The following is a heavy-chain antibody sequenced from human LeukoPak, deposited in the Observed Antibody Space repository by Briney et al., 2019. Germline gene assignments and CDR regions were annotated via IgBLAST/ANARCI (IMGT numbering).Heavy chain of an antibody. CDR2: IYYSGST. V-gene: IGHV4-39*01. J-gene: IGHJ4*02. CDR3: ARQVSGLYSYGPFDY. D-gene: IGHD5-18*01. Sequence: KPSETLSLTCTVPGGSIRSSSYYWGWIRQPPGKGLEWIGSIYYSGSTYYNPSLKSRVTISVDTSKNQFSLKLSSVTAADTAVYYRARQVSGLYSYGPFDYWGQGTLVTVSS. CDR1: GGSIRSSSYY.